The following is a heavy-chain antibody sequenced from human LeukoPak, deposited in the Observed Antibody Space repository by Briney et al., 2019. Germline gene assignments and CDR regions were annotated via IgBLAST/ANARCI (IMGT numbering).Heavy chain of an antibody. CDR3: ARQTALGDAFDI. CDR2: IFYSGST. CDR1: GGSISSGGYS. V-gene: IGHV4-30-4*07. D-gene: IGHD3-16*01. Sequence: SQTLSLTCAVSGGSISSGGYSWNWIRQPPGKGLEWIGYIFYSGSTNSSPSLKSRVTISVDTSKNQFSLSLSSVTAADTAVYYCARQTALGDAFDIWGQGTMVTVSS. J-gene: IGHJ3*02.